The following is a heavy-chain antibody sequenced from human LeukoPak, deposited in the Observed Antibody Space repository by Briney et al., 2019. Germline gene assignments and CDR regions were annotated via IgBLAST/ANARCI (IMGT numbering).Heavy chain of an antibody. D-gene: IGHD2-15*01. CDR1: GFTFSSYA. CDR2: ISGSGGST. J-gene: IGHJ4*02. V-gene: IGHV3-23*01. Sequence: GGSLRLSCAASGFTFSSYAMSWVRQAPGKGLEWVSAISGSGGSTYYADSVKGRFTISRDNSKNTLYLQMNSLRAEDTAVYYCAKAFLTDIVVVVAADYWGQGTLVTVSS. CDR3: AKAFLTDIVVVVAADY.